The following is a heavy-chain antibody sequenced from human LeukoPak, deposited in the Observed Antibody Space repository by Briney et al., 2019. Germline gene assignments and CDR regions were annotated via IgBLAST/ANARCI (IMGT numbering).Heavy chain of an antibody. CDR2: INPNSGGT. D-gene: IGHD3-16*01. V-gene: IGHV1-2*02. J-gene: IGHJ4*02. CDR3: ARGEGGGRSFDFDY. Sequence: ASVKVSCKASGYTFTGYYMHWVRQAPGQGLEWMGWINPNSGGTNYAQKFQGRVTMTRDTSISTAYMELSRLRSDDTAVYYCARGEGGGRSFDFDYWGQGTLVTVSS. CDR1: GYTFTGYY.